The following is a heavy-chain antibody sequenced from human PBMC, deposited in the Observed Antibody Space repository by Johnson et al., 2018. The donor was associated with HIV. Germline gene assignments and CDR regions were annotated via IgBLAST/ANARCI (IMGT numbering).Heavy chain of an antibody. CDR2: INADGSAK. CDR1: GSSFSSTW. D-gene: IGHD1-26*01. V-gene: IGHV3-7*05. Sequence: VQLVESGGGLVQPGGSLRLSCADSGSSFSSTWMTWVRQAPGKGPEWVAFINADGSAKTYLDSPRGRFTISRDNAENSLFLQIRSLRAEDTAVYYCVRDPGWGALDIWGHGTMVTVSS. J-gene: IGHJ3*02. CDR3: VRDPGWGALDI.